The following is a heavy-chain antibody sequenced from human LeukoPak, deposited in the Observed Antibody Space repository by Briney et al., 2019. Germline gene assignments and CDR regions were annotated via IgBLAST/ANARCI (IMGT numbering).Heavy chain of an antibody. CDR2: ISGIGGST. CDR3: AKAQNYCSGGSSCSYDAFDI. CDR1: GFTFSSYA. Sequence: GRSLRLSCAASGFTFSSYAMSWVRQAAGKWLEWVSFISGIGGSTYYADSVKGRFTISRDHSKNTMYMQMNSLSAEDTAVYYCAKAQNYCSGGSSCSYDAFDIWGQGTMVTVSS. V-gene: IGHV3-23*01. J-gene: IGHJ3*02. D-gene: IGHD2-15*01.